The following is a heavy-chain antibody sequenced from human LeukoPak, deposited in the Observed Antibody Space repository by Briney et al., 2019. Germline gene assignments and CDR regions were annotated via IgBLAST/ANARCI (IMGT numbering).Heavy chain of an antibody. CDR2: IFPGDSDT. V-gene: IGHV5-51*01. CDR1: GYSFTSYW. Sequence: GESLQISCQGSGYSFTSYWIGWVRPMPGKGLEWMGIIFPGDSDTRYSPSFQGHVTISADKSISTAYLHWNSLKASDTAMYFCARRNDYYGLDVWGQGTTVTVSS. CDR3: ARRNDYYGLDV. J-gene: IGHJ6*02. D-gene: IGHD2-8*01.